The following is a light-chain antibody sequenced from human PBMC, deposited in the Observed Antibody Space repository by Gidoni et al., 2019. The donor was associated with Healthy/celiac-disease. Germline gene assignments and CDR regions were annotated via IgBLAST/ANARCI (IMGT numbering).Light chain of an antibody. CDR2: DAS. CDR3: PQYDNLPLT. Sequence: DIQMTQSPSSLSASVGDRVTITCQASQDISNYLNWYQQKPGKAPKLLIYDASNLETGVPSRFHGSGSGTDFTFTISSLQPEDIATYYCPQYDNLPLTFGGGTKVEIK. J-gene: IGKJ4*01. V-gene: IGKV1-33*01. CDR1: QDISNY.